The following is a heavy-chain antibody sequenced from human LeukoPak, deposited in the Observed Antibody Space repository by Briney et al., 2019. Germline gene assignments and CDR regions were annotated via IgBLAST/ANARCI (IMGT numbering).Heavy chain of an antibody. Sequence: GGSLRLSCAASRFTFSSYWMSWVRQAPGKGLEWVANIKQDGSEKYYVDSVKGRFTISRDNAKNSLYLQMNSLRAEDTAVYYCARGPYYYDSSGYYNYWGQGTLVTVSS. D-gene: IGHD3-22*01. CDR2: IKQDGSEK. J-gene: IGHJ4*02. CDR3: ARGPYYYDSSGYYNY. CDR1: RFTFSSYW. V-gene: IGHV3-7*01.